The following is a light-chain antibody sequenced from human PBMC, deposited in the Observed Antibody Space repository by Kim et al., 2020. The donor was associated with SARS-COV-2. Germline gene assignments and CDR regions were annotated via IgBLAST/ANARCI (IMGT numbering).Light chain of an antibody. CDR2: EDN. J-gene: IGLJ2*01. Sequence: NFMLTQPHSVSESPGKTVTISCTRSSGSIASNYVQRYQQRPGSAPTTVIYEDNQRPSGVPDRFSGSIDSSSNSASLTISGLKTEDEADYYCQSYDSSNYVVFGGGTQLTVL. CDR1: SGSIASNY. CDR3: QSYDSSNYVV. V-gene: IGLV6-57*04.